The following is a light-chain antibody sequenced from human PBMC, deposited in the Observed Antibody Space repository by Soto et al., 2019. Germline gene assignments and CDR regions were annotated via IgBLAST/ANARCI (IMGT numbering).Light chain of an antibody. CDR2: WAS. CDR3: QQFYSTPRT. CDR1: QSVLYRSNNKNY. J-gene: IGKJ2*01. Sequence: DIVMTQSPDSLAVSLGERATINCKTSQSVLYRSNNKNYLAWYQQKPGQPPKMIIYWASTRESGVPDRFTGSGSETDFTLTISSLQAEDVAVYYCQQFYSTPRTFGQGTKLEI. V-gene: IGKV4-1*01.